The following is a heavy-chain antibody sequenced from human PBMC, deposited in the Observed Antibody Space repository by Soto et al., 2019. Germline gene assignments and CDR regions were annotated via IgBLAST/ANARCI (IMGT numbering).Heavy chain of an antibody. V-gene: IGHV3-30*03. J-gene: IGHJ4*02. CDR3: ARDALSPSGGCYS. CDR1: GFTFSNYA. CDR2: ISYDGNNK. D-gene: IGHD3-3*02. Sequence: QEQLVESGGGVVQPGRSLRLSCVASGFTFSNYAMHWVRQAPGKGLEWVAVISYDGNNKYYAESVKGRFTISRDSSKNTLYLQMNSLRAEDTAVYYCARDALSPSGGCYSWGQGTLVTVSS.